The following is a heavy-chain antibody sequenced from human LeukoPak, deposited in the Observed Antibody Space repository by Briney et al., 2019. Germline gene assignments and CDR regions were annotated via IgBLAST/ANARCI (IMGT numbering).Heavy chain of an antibody. CDR2: INPNSGGT. J-gene: IGHJ1*01. Sequence: ASVKVSCKASGYTFTGYYMHWVRQAPGQGLEWMGWINPNSGGTNYAQKFQGRVTMTRDTSISTAYMELSRLRSDDTAVYYCARVLGYGSGSYYADEYFQHWGQGTLVTVSS. D-gene: IGHD3-10*01. V-gene: IGHV1-2*02. CDR1: GYTFTGYY. CDR3: ARVLGYGSGSYYADEYFQH.